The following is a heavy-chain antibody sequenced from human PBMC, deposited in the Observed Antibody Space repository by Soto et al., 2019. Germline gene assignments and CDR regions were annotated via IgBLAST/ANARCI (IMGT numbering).Heavy chain of an antibody. D-gene: IGHD1-26*01. J-gene: IGHJ4*02. V-gene: IGHV3-7*01. CDR3: ARLRSGNSYDY. CDR2: IKQDGSEK. Sequence: GGSLRLSCAASGFTFSSYAMRWVRQAPGKGLEWVANIKQDGSEKNYVDSVKGRFTISRDNAKNSLYLQMNSLRAEDTAVYFCARLRSGNSYDYWGQGTLVTVSS. CDR1: GFTFSSYA.